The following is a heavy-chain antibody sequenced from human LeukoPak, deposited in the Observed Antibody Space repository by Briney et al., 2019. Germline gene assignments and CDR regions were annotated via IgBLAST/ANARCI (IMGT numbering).Heavy chain of an antibody. J-gene: IGHJ6*02. CDR1: RFTFNNYW. CDR3: ARESLSTTTEYYYGMDV. CDR2: INSDGSST. D-gene: IGHD4-11*01. V-gene: IGHV3-74*01. Sequence: GGSLRLSCAASRFTFNNYWMHWVRQAPGKGLVWVSRINSDGSSTSYADSVKGRFTISRDNAKNSLYLQMNSLRAEDTAVYYCARESLSTTTEYYYGMDVWGQGTTVTVSS.